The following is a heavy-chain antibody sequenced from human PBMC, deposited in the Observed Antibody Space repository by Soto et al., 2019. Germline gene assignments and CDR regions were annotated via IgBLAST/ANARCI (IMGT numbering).Heavy chain of an antibody. D-gene: IGHD6-19*01. CDR1: GYTFTGYY. CDR2: INPNSGGT. CDR3: ARDRCNSSGWFCLSGMDV. Sequence: ASVKVSCKASGYTFTGYYMHWVRQAPGQGLEWMGWINPNSGGTNYAQKFQGRVTMTRDTSISTAYMELSRLRSDDTAVYYCARDRCNSSGWFCLSGMDVWGQGTTVTVSS. V-gene: IGHV1-2*02. J-gene: IGHJ6*02.